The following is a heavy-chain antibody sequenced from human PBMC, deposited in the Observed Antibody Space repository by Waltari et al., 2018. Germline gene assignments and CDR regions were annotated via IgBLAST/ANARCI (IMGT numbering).Heavy chain of an antibody. CDR3: ARQEYYYGSGQEYYFDY. Sequence: QVQLQESGPGLVKPSETLSLTCAVSGYSIRSRYYWGWIRQPPGKGLEWIGSIYHSGSTYYNPSLKSRVTISVDTSKNQFSLKLSSVTAADTAVYYCARQEYYYGSGQEYYFDYWGQGTLVTVSS. CDR1: GYSIRSRYY. CDR2: IYHSGST. V-gene: IGHV4-38-2*01. D-gene: IGHD3-10*01. J-gene: IGHJ4*02.